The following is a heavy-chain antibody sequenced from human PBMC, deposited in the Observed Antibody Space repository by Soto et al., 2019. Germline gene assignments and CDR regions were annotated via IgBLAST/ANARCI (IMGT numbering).Heavy chain of an antibody. D-gene: IGHD2-15*01. CDR1: GGSISSGGYY. J-gene: IGHJ4*02. CDR2: ISYSGST. Sequence: SETLSLTCTVSGGSISSGGYYWSWIRQHPGTGLEWIGHISYSGSTYYNTSLKSRVTISVDTSKNQFSLKLSSVTAADTAVYYCASGGRAYCSGGSCYDLFDYWGQGTLVTVSS. V-gene: IGHV4-31*03. CDR3: ASGGRAYCSGGSCYDLFDY.